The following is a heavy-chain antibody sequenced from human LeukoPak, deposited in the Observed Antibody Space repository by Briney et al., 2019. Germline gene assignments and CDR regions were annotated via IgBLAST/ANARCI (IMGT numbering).Heavy chain of an antibody. CDR2: ISYDGSNK. D-gene: IGHD4-23*01. Sequence: GGSLRLSCAASGFTFSSYAMSWVRQAPGKGLEWVAVISYDGSNKYYADSVKGRFTISRDNSKNTLYLQMNSLRAEDTAVYYCAKDLGGLDYWGQGTLVTVSS. CDR3: AKDLGGLDY. J-gene: IGHJ4*02. CDR1: GFTFSSYA. V-gene: IGHV3-30*18.